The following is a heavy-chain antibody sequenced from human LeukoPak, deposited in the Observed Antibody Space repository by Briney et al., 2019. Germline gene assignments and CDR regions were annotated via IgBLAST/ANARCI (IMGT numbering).Heavy chain of an antibody. V-gene: IGHV3-48*01. Sequence: GGSLRLSCAASGFTFSSYNMNWVRQAPGKGLEWVSYISSSSRTIYYADSVKGRFTISRDNAKNSLYLQMNSLRAEDTAVYYCARRGQRWLRKFDYWGQGTLVTVSS. J-gene: IGHJ4*02. CDR3: ARRGQRWLRKFDY. D-gene: IGHD5-24*01. CDR1: GFTFSSYN. CDR2: ISSSSRTI.